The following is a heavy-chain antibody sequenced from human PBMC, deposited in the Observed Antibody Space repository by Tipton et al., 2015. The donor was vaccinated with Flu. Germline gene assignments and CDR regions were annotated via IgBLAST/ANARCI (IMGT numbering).Heavy chain of an antibody. CDR1: GASISSGGYY. J-gene: IGHJ4*02. CDR3: ARGSGSGTYVIFDY. D-gene: IGHD3-10*01. Sequence: TLSLTCSVSGASISSGGYYWSWIRQHPGKGLEWIGRIYTSGTTNYNPSLKSRVTMSIDTSKDRFSLKLSSVTAADTAVYYCARGSGSGTYVIFDYWGQGTLVTVSS. CDR2: IYTSGTT. V-gene: IGHV4-61*02.